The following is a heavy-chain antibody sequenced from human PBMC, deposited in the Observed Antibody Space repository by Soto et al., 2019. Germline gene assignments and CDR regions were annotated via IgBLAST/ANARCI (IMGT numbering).Heavy chain of an antibody. V-gene: IGHV1-46*01. CDR2: INPNGGVT. D-gene: IGHD5-18*01. CDR3: ATSVNSAMAFDY. CDR1: GYTFTHYY. Sequence: QVQLVQSGAEVRKPGASVKVSCKASGYTFTHYYIHWVRQAPGQGLVWMGIINPNGGVTTYAQKFRAGFTMTRDTSTSTVYRELSSLRSEDSAVYYCATSVNSAMAFDYWGQGTLVTVSS. J-gene: IGHJ4*02.